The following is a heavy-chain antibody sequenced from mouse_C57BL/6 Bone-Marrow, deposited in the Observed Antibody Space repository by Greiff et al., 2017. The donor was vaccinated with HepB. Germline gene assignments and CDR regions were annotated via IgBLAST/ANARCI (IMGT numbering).Heavy chain of an antibody. V-gene: IGHV8-8*01. CDR2: IWWDDDK. D-gene: IGHD1-1*01. CDR1: GFSLSTFGMG. J-gene: IGHJ3*01. Sequence: QVTLKESGPGILQPSQTLSLTCSFSGFSLSTFGMGVGWIRQPSGKGLEWLAHIWWDDDKYYNPALKSRLTISKDTSKNQVFLKIANVDTADTATYYGARIWDYEGSSYGGFAYWGQGTLVTVSA. CDR3: ARIWDYEGSSYGGFAY.